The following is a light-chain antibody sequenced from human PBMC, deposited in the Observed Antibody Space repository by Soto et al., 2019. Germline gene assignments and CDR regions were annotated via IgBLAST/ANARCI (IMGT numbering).Light chain of an antibody. CDR2: GNN. V-gene: IGLV1-40*01. Sequence: QSVLTQPPSVSGAPGQRVTISCTGSSSNVGSGYDVHWYQQLPGTVPKLLIRGNNNRPSGVPDRFSGSKSGTSASLAITGLQAEDEGDYYCQSYDSSLSGSVFGGGTKVTVL. CDR1: SSNVGSGYD. CDR3: QSYDSSLSGSV. J-gene: IGLJ2*01.